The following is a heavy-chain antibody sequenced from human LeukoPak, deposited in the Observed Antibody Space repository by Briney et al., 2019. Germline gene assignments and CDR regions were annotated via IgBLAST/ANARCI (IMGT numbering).Heavy chain of an antibody. CDR2: IRYDGSNK. D-gene: IGHD4-17*01. J-gene: IGHJ6*03. CDR3: AKDPFDTTGYYYYYMDV. V-gene: IGHV3-30*02. Sequence: PPGGSLRLSCAASGCTFSSYGMHWVRQAPGKGLEWVAFIRYDGSNKYYADSVKGRFTISRDNSKNTLYLQMNSLRAEDTAVYYCAKDPFDTTGYYYYYMDVWGKGTTVTISS. CDR1: GCTFSSYG.